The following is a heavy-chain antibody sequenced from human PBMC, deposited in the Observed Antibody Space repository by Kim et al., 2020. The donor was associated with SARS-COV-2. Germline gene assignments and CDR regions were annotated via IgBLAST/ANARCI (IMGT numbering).Heavy chain of an antibody. V-gene: IGHV3-74*01. CDR3: ASEDYTNRWYTDY. J-gene: IGHJ4*02. Sequence: YTELVKGALTIDRDNAKNTLQLKIHSLGAEDTAVYYCASEDYTNRWYTDYWGQGTLVTVSS. D-gene: IGHD6-13*01.